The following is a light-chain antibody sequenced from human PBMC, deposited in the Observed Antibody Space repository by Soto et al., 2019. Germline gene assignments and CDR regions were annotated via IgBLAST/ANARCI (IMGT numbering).Light chain of an antibody. J-gene: IGKJ4*01. CDR3: QQYYSTPPG. CDR2: GAS. V-gene: IGKV3-15*01. CDR1: QSINTN. Sequence: DIVMTQSPATLSVSPGERATLSCRASQSINTNLAWYQQKPGQAPRLLIYGASTRATVIPARFSGSGSGTEFTLTISGLQADDFAVYYCQQYYSTPPGFGGGTKVEIK.